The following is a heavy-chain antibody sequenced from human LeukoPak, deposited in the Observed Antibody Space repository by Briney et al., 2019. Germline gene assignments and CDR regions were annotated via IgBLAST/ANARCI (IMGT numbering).Heavy chain of an antibody. D-gene: IGHD3-22*01. CDR3: ASHSYYYDSSGYRGYWYFDL. CDR2: IYYSGST. CDR1: GGSISSSSYY. J-gene: IGHJ2*01. V-gene: IGHV4-39*01. Sequence: SETLSLTCTVSGGSISSSSYYWGWIRRPPGKGLEWIGSIYYSGSTYYNPSLKSRVTISVDTSKNQFSLKLSSVTAADTAVYYCASHSYYYDSSGYRGYWYFDLWGRGTLVTVSS.